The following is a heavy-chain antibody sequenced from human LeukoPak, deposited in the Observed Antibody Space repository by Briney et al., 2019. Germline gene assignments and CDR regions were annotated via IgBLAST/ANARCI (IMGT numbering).Heavy chain of an antibody. CDR1: GFTFSSCW. V-gene: IGHV3-7*01. CDR3: ARGGCSGGTCPLDY. CDR2: IKEDGSDK. Sequence: GGSLRLSCAVSGFTFSSCWMSWVRQAPGKGLEWVANIKEDGSDKYYVDSVKGRFTISRDNAKNSLYLQMNSLRAEDTAVYYCARGGCSGGTCPLDYWGQGTLVTVSS. J-gene: IGHJ4*02. D-gene: IGHD2-15*01.